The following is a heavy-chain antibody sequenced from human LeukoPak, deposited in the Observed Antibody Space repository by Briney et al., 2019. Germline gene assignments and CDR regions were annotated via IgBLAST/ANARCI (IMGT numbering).Heavy chain of an antibody. J-gene: IGHJ6*02. Sequence: GRSLRLSCAASGFTFSSYSMNWVRQAPGKGLEWVAVISYDGSKIYYADSVKGRFTISRDNSKNTLYLQMNSLRAEDTAVYYCARGDGYSNTYYFAMYGGGQGPPVTVSS. CDR2: ISYDGSKI. D-gene: IGHD4-11*01. CDR1: GFTFSSYS. CDR3: ARGDGYSNTYYFAMYG. V-gene: IGHV3-30*03.